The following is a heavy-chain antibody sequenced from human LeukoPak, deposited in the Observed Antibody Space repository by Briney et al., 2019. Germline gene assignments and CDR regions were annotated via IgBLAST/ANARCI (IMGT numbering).Heavy chain of an antibody. J-gene: IGHJ6*02. CDR1: GFTFSSYG. Sequence: PGGSLRLSCAASGFTFSSYGMHWVRQAPGKGQEWVAFIRYDGSNKYYADSVKGRFTICRDNSKNTLYLQMNSLRAEDTAVYYCAKAETGYSPYYYYGMDVWGQGTTVTVSS. CDR3: AKAETGYSPYYYYGMDV. CDR2: IRYDGSNK. V-gene: IGHV3-30*02. D-gene: IGHD3-9*01.